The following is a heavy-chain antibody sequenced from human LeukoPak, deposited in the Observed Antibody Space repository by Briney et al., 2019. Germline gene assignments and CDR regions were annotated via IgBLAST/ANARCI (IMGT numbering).Heavy chain of an antibody. CDR2: IYYSGST. CDR1: GGSISSYY. J-gene: IGHJ4*02. D-gene: IGHD3-22*01. CDR3: ARGAIVVVITSYYFDY. Sequence: PSETLSLTCTVSGGSISSYYWSWIRQPPGKGLEWIGYIYYSGSTNYNSSFKSRVTISIDTSKNQFSLKLSSVTAADTAVYYCARGAIVVVITSYYFDYWGQGTLVTVSS. V-gene: IGHV4-59*12.